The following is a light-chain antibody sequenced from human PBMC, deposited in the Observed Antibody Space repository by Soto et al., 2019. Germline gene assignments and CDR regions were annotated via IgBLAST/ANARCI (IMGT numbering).Light chain of an antibody. Sequence: EIVLTQSPATLSLSPGERATLSCRASQRVSSYLAWYQHKPGQAPRLLISDASNRATGIPARFSGSGSGTDFPLTISSLEPEDFAVYYCQQRSNWLFTFGPGTRVDIK. CDR2: DAS. V-gene: IGKV3-11*01. J-gene: IGKJ3*01. CDR1: QRVSSY. CDR3: QQRSNWLFT.